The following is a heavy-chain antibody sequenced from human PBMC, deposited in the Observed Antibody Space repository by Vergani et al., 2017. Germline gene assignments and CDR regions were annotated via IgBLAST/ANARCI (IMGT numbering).Heavy chain of an antibody. CDR2: ISYDGDRR. CDR1: GFSFRGHG. D-gene: IGHD4-11*01. Sequence: QVHLVESGGGVVQPGRSLTLSCVASGFSFRGHGMHWVRQAPGKGLEWVAMISYDGDRRDYGDFAKGRFTISRDSSKTVYLQMNSLRVEDTAMYFFAKNLSYSTAWTHFDSRGQGTLVTVSS. CDR3: AKNLSYSTAWTHFDS. V-gene: IGHV3-30*18. J-gene: IGHJ4*02.